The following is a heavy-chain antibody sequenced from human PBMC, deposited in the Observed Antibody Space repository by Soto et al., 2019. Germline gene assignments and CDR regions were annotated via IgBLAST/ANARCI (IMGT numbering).Heavy chain of an antibody. CDR3: ARDRKEYYYDSSGYSFEY. Sequence: ASVKVSCKASGYTFTSYYMHWVRQAPGQGLEWMGIINPSGGSTSYAQKLQGRVTMTTDTSTSTAYMELRSLRSDDTAVYYCARDRKEYYYDSSGYSFEYWGQGTLVTVSS. J-gene: IGHJ4*02. V-gene: IGHV1-46*01. CDR2: INPSGGST. CDR1: GYTFTSYY. D-gene: IGHD3-22*01.